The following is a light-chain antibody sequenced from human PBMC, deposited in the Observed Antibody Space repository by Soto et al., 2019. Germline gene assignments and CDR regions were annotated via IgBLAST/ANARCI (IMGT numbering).Light chain of an antibody. CDR1: TTDVGSYNL. CDR2: ANS. Sequence: QSVLTQPASVSGSPGQSVTISCTGTTTDVGSYNLVSWHQQHPGEAPKLIISANSERPSGVSYRFSGSKSGNTASLTISGLQADDEADYFCCSYAASGTWVFGGGTKVTVL. CDR3: CSYAASGTWV. V-gene: IGLV2-23*01. J-gene: IGLJ3*02.